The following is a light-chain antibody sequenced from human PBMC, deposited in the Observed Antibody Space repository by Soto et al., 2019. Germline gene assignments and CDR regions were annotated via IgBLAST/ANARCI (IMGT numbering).Light chain of an antibody. CDR2: GAS. V-gene: IGKV3-15*01. CDR3: QQYDTWPRT. J-gene: IGKJ1*01. CDR1: QNIGTN. Sequence: LLTQSPATVSVSPGEGATLSCRASQNIGTNLAWYQQKSGQAPRLLIYGASNRATGVPAKFSGGGSGTDFTLSISSLQSDDFGVYYCQQYDTWPRTFGQGTKVDIK.